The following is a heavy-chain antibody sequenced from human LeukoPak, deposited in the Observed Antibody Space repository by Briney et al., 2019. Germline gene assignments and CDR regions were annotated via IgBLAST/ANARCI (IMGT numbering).Heavy chain of an antibody. CDR2: INHSGST. Sequence: SETLSLTCAVYGGSFSGYYWSWIRQPPGKGMEWIGEINHSGSTNYNPSLKSRVTISVDTSKNQFSLKLSSVTAADTAVYYCATPMALDYGDYGGFDYWGQGTLVTVSS. D-gene: IGHD4-17*01. CDR3: ATPMALDYGDYGGFDY. J-gene: IGHJ4*02. CDR1: GGSFSGYY. V-gene: IGHV4-34*01.